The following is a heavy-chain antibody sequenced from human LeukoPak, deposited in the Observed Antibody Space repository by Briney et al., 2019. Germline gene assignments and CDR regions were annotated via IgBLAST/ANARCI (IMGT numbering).Heavy chain of an antibody. CDR1: EYTFTDYW. J-gene: IGHJ4*02. CDR3: ARHRYSGSDTQGFDY. D-gene: IGHD5-12*01. CDR2: VYPRNSET. Sequence: GESLKLSCKGSEYTFTDYWIAWVRQVPGKGLEWMGIVYPRNSETRYSPSLQGQVTISADKSISTAYLQWSSLKASDTAMYFCARHRYSGSDTQGFDYWGQGTQVTVSS. V-gene: IGHV5-51*01.